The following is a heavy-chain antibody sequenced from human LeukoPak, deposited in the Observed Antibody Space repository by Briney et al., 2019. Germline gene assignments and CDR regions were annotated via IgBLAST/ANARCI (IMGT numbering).Heavy chain of an antibody. J-gene: IGHJ4*02. CDR1: GFTFSSYA. Sequence: PGGSLRLSCAASGFTFSSYAMSWVRQAPGKGLEWVSAISGSGGSTYYADSVKGRFTISRDNSKNTLYLQMNSLRAEDTAVYYCATKGQSDYGDYVFYWGQGTLVTVSS. CDR3: ATKGQSDYGDYVFY. V-gene: IGHV3-23*01. CDR2: ISGSGGST. D-gene: IGHD4-17*01.